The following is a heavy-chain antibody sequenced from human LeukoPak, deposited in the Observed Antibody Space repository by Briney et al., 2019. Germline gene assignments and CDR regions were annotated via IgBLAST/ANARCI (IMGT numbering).Heavy chain of an antibody. CDR1: GGTFSSYA. D-gene: IGHD2-15*01. V-gene: IGHV1-69*01. J-gene: IGHJ6*04. CDR3: ARSIVVVVAAGAYYYGMDV. Sequence: SVKVSCKASGGTFSSYAISWVRQAPGQGLEWMGGIIPIFGTANYAQKFQGRVTITADESTSTAYMELSSLRSEDTAVYYCARSIVVVVAAGAYYYGMDVWGKGTTVTVSS. CDR2: IIPIFGTA.